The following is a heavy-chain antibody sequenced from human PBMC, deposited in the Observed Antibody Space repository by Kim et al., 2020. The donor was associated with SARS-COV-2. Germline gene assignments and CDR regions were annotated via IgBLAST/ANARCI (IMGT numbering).Heavy chain of an antibody. Sequence: STYTHPALKGRVTISVDTSKNQFSLKLSSVTAADMAVYYCARRMYNWFDPWGQGTLVTVSS. CDR3: ARRMYNWFDP. J-gene: IGHJ5*02. V-gene: IGHV4-39*01. CDR2: ST.